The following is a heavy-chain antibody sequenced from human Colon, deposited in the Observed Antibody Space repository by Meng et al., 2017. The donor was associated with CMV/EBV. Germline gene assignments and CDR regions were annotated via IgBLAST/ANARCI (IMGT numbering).Heavy chain of an antibody. CDR3: ARACRQLSNCYLDS. CDR1: GFTFSNAW. J-gene: IGHJ4*02. D-gene: IGHD4-11*01. V-gene: IGHV3-53*01. CDR2: IRGDDST. Sequence: GESLKISCAASGFTFSNAWMTWVRQAPGKGLEWVSFIRGDDSTRYTDSVQGRFTISRDNSKNTVYLQMNSLRAEDTAVYYCARACRQLSNCYLDSWGQGIQVTVSS.